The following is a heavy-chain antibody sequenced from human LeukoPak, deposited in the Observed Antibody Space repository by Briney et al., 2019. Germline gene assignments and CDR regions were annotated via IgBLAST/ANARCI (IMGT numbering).Heavy chain of an antibody. D-gene: IGHD4-17*01. CDR3: ASRMTTVTDYYYYYYMDV. CDR1: GGSISSSSYY. J-gene: IGHJ6*03. CDR2: IYYSGST. Sequence: SETLSLTCTVSGGSISSSSYYWGWIRQPPGKGLEWIGSIYYSGSTYYNPSLKSRVTISVDTSKNQFSLKLSSVTAADTAVYYCASRMTTVTDYYYYYYMDVWGKGTTVTISS. V-gene: IGHV4-39*01.